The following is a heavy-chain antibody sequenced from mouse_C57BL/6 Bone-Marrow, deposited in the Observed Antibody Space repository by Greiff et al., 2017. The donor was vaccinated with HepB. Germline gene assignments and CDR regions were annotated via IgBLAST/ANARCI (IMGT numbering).Heavy chain of an antibody. CDR1: GFTFSDYY. CDR2: ISNGGGST. D-gene: IGHD4-1*01. Sequence: EVQGVESGGGLVQPGGSLKLSCAASGFTFSDYYMYWVRQTPEKRLEWVAYISNGGGSTYYPDTVKGRFTISRDNAKNTLYLQMSRLKSEDTAMYYCARPPSNWVYAMDYWGQGTSVTVSS. V-gene: IGHV5-12*01. J-gene: IGHJ4*01. CDR3: ARPPSNWVYAMDY.